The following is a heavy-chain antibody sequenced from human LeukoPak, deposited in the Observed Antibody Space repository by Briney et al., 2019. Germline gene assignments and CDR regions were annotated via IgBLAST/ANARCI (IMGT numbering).Heavy chain of an antibody. J-gene: IGHJ6*03. V-gene: IGHV4-34*01. CDR1: GGSLSGYQ. Sequence: SETLSLTCAVYGGSLSGYQWSWIRQPPGKGLVWIGEIKHGGGTNYNPSLKSRVTISVDTSKNQFSLKLSSVTAADTAVYYCARGSYGYYGSGSYYYYYYYMDVWGKGTTVTVSS. D-gene: IGHD3-10*01. CDR3: ARGSYGYYGSGSYYYYYYYMDV. CDR2: IKHGGGT.